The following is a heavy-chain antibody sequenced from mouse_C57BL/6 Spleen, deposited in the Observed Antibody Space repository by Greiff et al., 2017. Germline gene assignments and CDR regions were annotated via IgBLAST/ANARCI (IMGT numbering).Heavy chain of an antibody. CDR1: GYSITSGYY. CDR2: ISYDGSN. V-gene: IGHV3-6*01. Sequence: VQLKESGPGLVKPSQSLSLTCSVTGYSITSGYYWNWIRQFPGNKLELMGYISYDGSNNYNPSLKNRISITRDTSKNQFFLKLNSVTTEDTATYYCARGDYYGSRYFDVWGTGTTVTVSS. CDR3: ARGDYYGSRYFDV. D-gene: IGHD1-1*01. J-gene: IGHJ1*03.